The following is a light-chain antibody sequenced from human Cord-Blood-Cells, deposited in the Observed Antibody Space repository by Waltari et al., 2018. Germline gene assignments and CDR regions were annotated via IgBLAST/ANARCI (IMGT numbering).Light chain of an antibody. CDR2: GAS. V-gene: IGKV3-20*01. CDR3: QQYGSSPWT. Sequence: GTLSLSPGERATLSCRASQSVSSSYLAWYQQKPGQAPRLLIYGASSRATGIPARFSGSGSGTDFTFTISRLEPEDFPVYYCQQYGSSPWTFGQGTKVEIK. CDR1: QSVSSSY. J-gene: IGKJ1*01.